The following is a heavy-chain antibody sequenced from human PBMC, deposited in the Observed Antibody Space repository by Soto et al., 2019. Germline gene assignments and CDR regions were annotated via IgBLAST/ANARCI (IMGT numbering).Heavy chain of an antibody. D-gene: IGHD6-13*01. CDR1: GGTFSSSA. Sequence: GASLKVSCKASGGTFSSSAIGGVRQAPGQGREWMGGIIPIFGTANYAQKFQGRVTITADESASTAYMELSSLRSEDTAVYYCASNIAAADFGIYYGMDVWGQGTTVTVSS. J-gene: IGHJ6*02. V-gene: IGHV1-69*13. CDR2: IIPIFGTA. CDR3: ASNIAAADFGIYYGMDV.